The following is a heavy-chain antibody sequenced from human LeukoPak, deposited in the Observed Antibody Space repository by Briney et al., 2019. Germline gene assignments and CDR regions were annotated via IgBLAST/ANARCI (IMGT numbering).Heavy chain of an antibody. Sequence: PSETLSLTCTVSGGSISSSSYYWGWIRQPPGKGPEWIGSIYYSGSTYYNPSLKSRVTISVDTSKNQFSLKLSSVTAADTAVYYCARIGVVPADKHFDYWGQGTLVTVSS. D-gene: IGHD2-2*01. CDR2: IYYSGST. V-gene: IGHV4-39*01. CDR1: GGSISSSSYY. CDR3: ARIGVVPADKHFDY. J-gene: IGHJ4*02.